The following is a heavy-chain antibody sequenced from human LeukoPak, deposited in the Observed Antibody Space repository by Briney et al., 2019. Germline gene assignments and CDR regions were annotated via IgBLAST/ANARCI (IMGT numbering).Heavy chain of an antibody. D-gene: IGHD3-22*01. CDR1: GYTFTSYY. V-gene: IGHV1-46*01. CDR2: INPSGGST. Sequence: ASVKVPCKASGYTFTSYYMHWVRQAPGQGLEWMGIINPSGGSTSYAQKFQGRVTMTRDTSTSTVYMELSSLRSEDTAVYYCARALATYYYDSSGYQGGYFQHWGQGTLVTVSS. CDR3: ARALATYYYDSSGYQGGYFQH. J-gene: IGHJ1*01.